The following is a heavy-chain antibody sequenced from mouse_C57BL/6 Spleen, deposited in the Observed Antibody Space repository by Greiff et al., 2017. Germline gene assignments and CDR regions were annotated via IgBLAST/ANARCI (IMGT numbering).Heavy chain of an antibody. CDR3: ARSGLIYYDYDGAMDY. V-gene: IGHV1-82*01. Sequence: VQLQQSGPELVKPGASVKISCKASGYAFSSSWMNWVKQRPGKGLEWIGRIYPGDGDTNYNGKFKGKATLTADKSSSTAYMQLSSLTSEDSAVYFCARSGLIYYDYDGAMDYWGQGTSVTVSS. J-gene: IGHJ4*01. D-gene: IGHD2-4*01. CDR2: IYPGDGDT. CDR1: GYAFSSSW.